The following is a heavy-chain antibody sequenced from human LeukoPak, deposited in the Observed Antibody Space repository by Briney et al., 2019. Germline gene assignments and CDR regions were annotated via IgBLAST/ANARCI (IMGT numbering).Heavy chain of an antibody. CDR1: GYTFTSYD. D-gene: IGHD2-21*02. J-gene: IGHJ5*02. CDR2: MNPNSGNT. V-gene: IGHV1-8*01. CDR3: ARDRGSTVVTNWFDP. Sequence: EASVKVSCKASGYTFTSYDINWVRQATGQGLEWMGWMNPNSGNTGYAQKFQGRVTMTRNTSISTAYMELSSLRSEDTAVYYCARDRGSTVVTNWFDPWGQGTLVTVSS.